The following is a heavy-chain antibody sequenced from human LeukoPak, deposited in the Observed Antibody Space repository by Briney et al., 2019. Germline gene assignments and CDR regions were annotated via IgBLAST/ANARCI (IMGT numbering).Heavy chain of an antibody. CDR2: VYHTGST. Sequence: PSETLSLTCTVSGDPVSRGSYYWSWIRQPPGKELEWLGYVYHTGSTNYNPSLKSRVTISVDTSKNEFSLKMTSVTAADTAVYYCARGFASGWYSRYDPWGQGTLVTVSS. J-gene: IGHJ5*02. CDR3: ARGFASGWYSRYDP. CDR1: GDPVSRGSYY. V-gene: IGHV4-61*01. D-gene: IGHD6-19*01.